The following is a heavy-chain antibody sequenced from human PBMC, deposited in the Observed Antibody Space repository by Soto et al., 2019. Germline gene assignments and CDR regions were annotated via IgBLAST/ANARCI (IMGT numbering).Heavy chain of an antibody. V-gene: IGHV1-46*01. D-gene: IGHD3-22*01. Sequence: WLHQENGQGLEWMGIINPSAGSTNYAQKFQGRITMTRDASTSTVDMILSSLRSEDSAVYYCARVPLFFDSSGLHYDFHYG. J-gene: IGHJ6*01. CDR2: INPSAGST. CDR3: ARVPLFFDSSGLHYDFHYG.